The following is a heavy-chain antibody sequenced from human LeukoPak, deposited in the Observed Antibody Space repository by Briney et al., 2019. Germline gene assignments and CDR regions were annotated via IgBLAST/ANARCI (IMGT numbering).Heavy chain of an antibody. Sequence: SGTLSLTCAVSGGSISSSNWWSWVRQPPGKGLEWIGEIYHSGSTNYNPSLKSRVTISVDKSKNQSSLKLSSVTAAAPAVYYCARGTGGRYYFDYWGQGTLVTVSS. CDR3: ARGTGGRYYFDY. J-gene: IGHJ4*02. CDR1: GGSISSSNW. CDR2: IYHSGST. D-gene: IGHD6-19*01. V-gene: IGHV4-4*02.